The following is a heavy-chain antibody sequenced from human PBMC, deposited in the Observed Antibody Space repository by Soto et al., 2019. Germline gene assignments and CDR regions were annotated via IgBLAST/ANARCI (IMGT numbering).Heavy chain of an antibody. CDR1: GFTFSSYG. Sequence: VQLLESGGGLVQPGGSLRLSCAASGFTFSSYGMTRVRQAPGKGLEWVSFSSATGAGTYYADSVKGRFTISRDNSKNTLYLQMTSLRADDTAVYYCAKDRRAGGNYGFYSDFWGQGAPGHRLL. CDR2: SSATGAGT. CDR3: AKDRRAGGNYGFYSDF. J-gene: IGHJ4*02. V-gene: IGHV3-23*01. D-gene: IGHD1-7*01.